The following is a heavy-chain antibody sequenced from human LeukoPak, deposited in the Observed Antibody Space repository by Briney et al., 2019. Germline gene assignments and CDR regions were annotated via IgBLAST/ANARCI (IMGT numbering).Heavy chain of an antibody. CDR1: GFTFHIFE. D-gene: IGHD4-17*01. CDR2: ISSSVVTI. CDR3: ARGGTTIDY. J-gene: IGHJ4*02. Sequence: PGGSLRLSCAASGFTFHIFEMNWVRQAPGKGLEWLSYISSSVVTIYYADSVKGRCTISRDNAKNSLYLQMNSLRAEDTAVYYCARGGTTIDYWGQGTLVTVSS. V-gene: IGHV3-48*03.